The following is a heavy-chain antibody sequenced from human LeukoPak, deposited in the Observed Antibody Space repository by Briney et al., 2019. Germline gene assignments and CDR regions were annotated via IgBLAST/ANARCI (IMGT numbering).Heavy chain of an antibody. CDR1: GVSISSGVSY. CDR2: ISYSGST. J-gene: IGHJ3*01. V-gene: IGHV4-31*03. CDR3: ARDVDNNDAFHV. Sequence: SETLFLTCTVSGVSISSGVSYWSWIRQHPGRGLEWIGYISYSGSTYQNPSLKRRVSISLDTSKNQFSLRLSSVTAADTAMYYCARDVDNNDAFHVWGQGKMVTVSS. D-gene: IGHD2-15*01.